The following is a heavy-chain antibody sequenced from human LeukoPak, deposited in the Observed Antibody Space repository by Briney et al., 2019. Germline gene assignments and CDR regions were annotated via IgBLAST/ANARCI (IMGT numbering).Heavy chain of an antibody. CDR3: ARGGPYYYYGMDV. CDR1: GFTVSSND. Sequence: GGSLRLSCAASGFTVSSNDMSWVRQAPGKGLEWVSVIYSGGRTFYADSVKGRFTISRDNSKNTLYLQMNSLRAEDTAVYYCARGGPYYYYGMDVWGQGTTVTVSS. CDR2: IYSGGRT. D-gene: IGHD2-15*01. J-gene: IGHJ6*02. V-gene: IGHV3-53*01.